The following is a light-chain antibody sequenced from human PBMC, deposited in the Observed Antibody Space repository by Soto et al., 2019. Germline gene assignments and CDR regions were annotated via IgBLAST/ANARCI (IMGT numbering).Light chain of an antibody. CDR1: SSDVGGYNF. Sequence: QSVLTQPASVSGSPGQSITIFCTGTSSDVGGYNFVSWYQQHPGKAPKLMIYEVSNRPSGVSYRFSGSKSGNTASLTISGLQAEDEADYYCSSYTNTSPYVFGTGTKVTVL. J-gene: IGLJ1*01. CDR3: SSYTNTSPYV. CDR2: EVS. V-gene: IGLV2-14*01.